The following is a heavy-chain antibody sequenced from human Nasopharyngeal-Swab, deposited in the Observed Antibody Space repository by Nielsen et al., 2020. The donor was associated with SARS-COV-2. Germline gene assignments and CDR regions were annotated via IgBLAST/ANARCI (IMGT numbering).Heavy chain of an antibody. J-gene: IGHJ4*02. CDR1: GDSVSSNSAA. D-gene: IGHD1-1*01. V-gene: IGHV6-1*01. Sequence: LRLSCAISGDSVSSNSAAWNWIRQSPSRGPEWLGRTYYRSKWYNDYAVSVKSRITINPDTSKNQFSLQLNSVTPEDTAVYYCARGRTTGTAGLFDYWGQGTLVTVSS. CDR2: TYYRSKWYN. CDR3: ARGRTTGTAGLFDY.